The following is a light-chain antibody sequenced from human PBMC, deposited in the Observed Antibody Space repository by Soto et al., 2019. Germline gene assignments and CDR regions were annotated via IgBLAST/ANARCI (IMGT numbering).Light chain of an antibody. CDR2: DTS. J-gene: IGKJ4*01. CDR1: QSVSSN. Sequence: EIVMTQSPATLSLSPGERATLSCRASQSVSSNLVWYLQKPGQAPRLLIYDTSTRATNVPARFSGSGSETEFTLTISGLQSEDFATYYCQQANSFPLTFGGGTKVEIK. V-gene: IGKV3-15*01. CDR3: QQANSFPLT.